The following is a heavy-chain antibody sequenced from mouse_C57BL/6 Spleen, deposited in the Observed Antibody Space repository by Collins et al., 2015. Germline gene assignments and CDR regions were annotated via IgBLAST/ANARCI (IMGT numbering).Heavy chain of an antibody. CDR3: ARKNHGSRDYWYFDV. CDR1: GYTFTSYW. D-gene: IGHD1-1*01. CDR2: IYPGSGST. Sequence: QVQLQQPGAELVKPGASVKMSCKASGYTFTSYWITWVKQRPGQGLEWIGDIYPGSGSTNYNEKFKSKATLTVDTSSSTAYMQLSSLTSEDSAVYYCARKNHGSRDYWYFDVWGTGTTVTVSS. J-gene: IGHJ1*03. V-gene: IGHV1-55*01.